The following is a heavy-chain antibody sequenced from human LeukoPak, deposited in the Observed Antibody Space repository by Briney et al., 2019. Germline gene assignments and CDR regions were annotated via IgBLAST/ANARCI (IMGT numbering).Heavy chain of an antibody. CDR3: TREGGWELDDYYYYYYMDV. CDR2: IKSKTDGGTT. CDR1: GFTFSNAW. Sequence: PGGSLRLSCAASGFTFSNAWMSWVRQAPGKGLEWVGRIKSKTDGGTTDYAAPVKGRFTISRDDSKNTLYLEMNSLETEDTAVYYCTREGGWELDDYYYYYYMDVWGKGTTVTISS. D-gene: IGHD1-26*01. V-gene: IGHV3-15*01. J-gene: IGHJ6*03.